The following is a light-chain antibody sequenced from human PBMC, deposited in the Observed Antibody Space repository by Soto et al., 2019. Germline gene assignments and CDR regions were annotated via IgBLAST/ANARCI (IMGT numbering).Light chain of an antibody. J-gene: IGLJ1*01. Sequence: CVLTQPASVSGSPGQSITISCTGTSSDVGAYNYVSWYQQHPAKIPKLMIYHVSNRPSGVSDRFSGSKSGNTASLTISGLQAEDEADYYCYSYTTSSTYVFGTGTKVTVL. CDR2: HVS. V-gene: IGLV2-14*01. CDR1: SSDVGAYNY. CDR3: YSYTTSSTYV.